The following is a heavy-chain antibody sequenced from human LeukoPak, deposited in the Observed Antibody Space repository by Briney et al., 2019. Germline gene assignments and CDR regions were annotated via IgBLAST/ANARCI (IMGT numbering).Heavy chain of an antibody. D-gene: IGHD3/OR15-3a*01. CDR1: GFTFYSYG. J-gene: IGHJ4*02. CDR3: ARDGLGSAFDY. V-gene: IGHV3-30*03. CDR2: ISHDGSNT. Sequence: GRSLTLSCAASGFTFYSYGMHWVRQAPGKGLEWVAAISHDGSNTYYGDSVKGRFTISRDNAKNSLYLQMNSLRAEDTAVYYCARDGLGSAFDYWGQGTLVTVSS.